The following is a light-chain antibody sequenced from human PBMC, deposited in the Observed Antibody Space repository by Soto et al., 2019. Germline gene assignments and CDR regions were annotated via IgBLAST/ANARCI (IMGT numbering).Light chain of an antibody. CDR3: LQATQFPPFT. CDR1: QSLVSSDGNTY. Sequence: IVMTQTPLPSPVALGQPASISCRSSQSLVSSDGNTYLSWLQQRPGQPPRLLIYKVSKRFSGVPDRFSGSGAGTDFTLRISRMEAEDVGVYYCLQATQFPPFTFGQGTKLEI. CDR2: KVS. J-gene: IGKJ2*01. V-gene: IGKV2-24*01.